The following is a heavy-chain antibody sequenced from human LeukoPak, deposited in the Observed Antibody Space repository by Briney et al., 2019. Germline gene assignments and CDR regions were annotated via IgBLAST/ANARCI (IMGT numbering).Heavy chain of an antibody. CDR2: IYYSGST. J-gene: IGHJ4*02. Sequence: SETLSLTCTVSGGSISSYYWSWIWQPPGKGLEWIGYIYYSGSTNYNPSLKSRVTISVDTSKNQFSLKLSSVTAADTAVYYCARLGYYYDSSGYLTPYYFDYWGQGTLVTVSS. CDR1: GGSISSYY. CDR3: ARLGYYYDSSGYLTPYYFDY. D-gene: IGHD3-22*01. V-gene: IGHV4-59*01.